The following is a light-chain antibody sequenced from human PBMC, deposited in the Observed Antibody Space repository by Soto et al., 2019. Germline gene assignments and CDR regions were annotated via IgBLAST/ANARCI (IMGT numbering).Light chain of an antibody. CDR1: QSISSY. CDR3: QQSYSTPWT. J-gene: IGKJ1*01. CDR2: AAS. Sequence: DIQMTQSRSSLSASVGDRVTITCRASQSISSYLNWYQQKPGKAPKLLIYAASSLQSGVPSRFSGSGSGTDVTLTISSLQPEDFATYYCQQSYSTPWTFGQGTKVEIK. V-gene: IGKV1-39*01.